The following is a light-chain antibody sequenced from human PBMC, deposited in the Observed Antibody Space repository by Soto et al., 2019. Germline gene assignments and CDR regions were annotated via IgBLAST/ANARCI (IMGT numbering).Light chain of an antibody. CDR3: QQYNSWPTIT. CDR2: DAY. V-gene: IGKV3-15*01. CDR1: ESVSRN. Sequence: EVVMTQYPAPLSVSRGARAALSCRASESVSRNLAWYQQKPGQAPRLIIYDAYTRATGIPDRFSGGVSCAKYTPTISSLQSEDFVSYYCQQYNSWPTITFGQGTRLEIK. J-gene: IGKJ5*01.